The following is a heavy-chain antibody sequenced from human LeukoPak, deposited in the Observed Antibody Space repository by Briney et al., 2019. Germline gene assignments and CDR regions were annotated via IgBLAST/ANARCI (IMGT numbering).Heavy chain of an antibody. CDR3: HPLAYVST. CDR2: IKDDGTA. J-gene: IGHJ4*02. CDR1: GFSSFGSRW. D-gene: IGHD3-22*01. Sequence: SGGSLRLSCAVSGFSSFGSRWMHWVRQVPGKGLVWVAVIKDDGTANYADSVKGRFTASRDDAKNTVYLQMSSLRAEDTAIYYCHPLAYVSTWAQGTLVTVSS. V-gene: IGHV3-74*01.